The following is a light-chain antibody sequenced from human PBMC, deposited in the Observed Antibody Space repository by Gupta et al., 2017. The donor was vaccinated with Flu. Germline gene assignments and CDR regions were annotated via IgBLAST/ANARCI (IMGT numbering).Light chain of an antibody. CDR2: DGR. CDR1: QSVNNNY. Sequence: DTLYLSPGERATRSCGASQSVNNNYLGWYQQKPGPAPRLLIYDGRSRATGVPDRFSGSGYGTDFTLTISRREPEDFAVYYCQQEDNSPFTFGQGTXLDIK. CDR3: QQEDNSPFT. V-gene: IGKV3D-20*01. J-gene: IGKJ5*01.